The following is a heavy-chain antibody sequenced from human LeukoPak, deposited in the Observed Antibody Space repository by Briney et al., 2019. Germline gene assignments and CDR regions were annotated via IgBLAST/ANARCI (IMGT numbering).Heavy chain of an antibody. D-gene: IGHD5-12*01. V-gene: IGHV4-59*01. J-gene: IGHJ4*02. CDR1: GGSISSYY. CDR2: IYYSVST. CDR3: AREDSGYDYSPFDY. Sequence: SETLSLTCTVSGGSISSYYWSWIRQPPGKGLEWIGYIYYSVSTSYNPSLKSRVTISVDTSTNQFSLKLRSVTAADTAVYYCAREDSGYDYSPFDYWGQGTLVTVSS.